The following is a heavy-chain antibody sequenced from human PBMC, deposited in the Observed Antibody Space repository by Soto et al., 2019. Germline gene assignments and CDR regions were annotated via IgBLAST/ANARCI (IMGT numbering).Heavy chain of an antibody. V-gene: IGHV3-7*01. CDR1: GFTFSSYW. CDR2: VRQDGSQK. Sequence: GGSLRLSCEASGFTFSSYWMSWVRQAPGKGLEWVANVRQDGSQKYLVDSVKDRFTISRDNSKNTLYLQMDSLRAGDTALYYCARDDIGAPNAFDMWGQGTMVTVSS. D-gene: IGHD2-15*01. J-gene: IGHJ3*02. CDR3: ARDDIGAPNAFDM.